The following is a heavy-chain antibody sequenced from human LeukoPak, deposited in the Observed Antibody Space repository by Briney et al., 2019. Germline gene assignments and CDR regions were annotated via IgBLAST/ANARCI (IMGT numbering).Heavy chain of an antibody. CDR3: ARGDIVVVPAAKGAYNWFDP. J-gene: IGHJ5*02. V-gene: IGHV1-2*02. D-gene: IGHD2-2*01. CDR2: INPNSGGT. Sequence: SVNVSCKASGYTFTGHYMHWVRQAPGHGLESVGWINPNSGGTNYAQKFQGRVTMTRDTSISTAYMELSRLRSDDTAVYYCARGDIVVVPAAKGAYNWFDPWGQGTLVTVSS. CDR1: GYTFTGHY.